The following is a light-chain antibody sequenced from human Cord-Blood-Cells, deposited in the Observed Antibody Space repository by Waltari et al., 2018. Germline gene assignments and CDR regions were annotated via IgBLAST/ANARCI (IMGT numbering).Light chain of an antibody. CDR2: EVS. V-gene: IGLV2-14*01. CDR3: SSYTSSSTYV. J-gene: IGLJ1*01. CDR1: SSDVGGSNY. Sequence: QSALTQPASVSGSPGQSITISCTGTSSDVGGSNYFSWYQQPPGKAPKLLTYEVSNRTSGVVSRVPGSKTGNTASLTISGLQAEDEADYYCSSYTSSSTYVFGTGTKVTVL.